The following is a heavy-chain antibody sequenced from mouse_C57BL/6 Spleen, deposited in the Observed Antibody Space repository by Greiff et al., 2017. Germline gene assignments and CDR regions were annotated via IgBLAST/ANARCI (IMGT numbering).Heavy chain of an antibody. D-gene: IGHD2-12*01. CDR3: ARHDAPYVGVYFDF. CDR1: GYTFTEYT. J-gene: IGHJ1*03. V-gene: IGHV1-62-2*01. CDR2: FYPCSGSI. Sequence: VQLQQSGAELVKPGASVKLSCKASGYTFTEYTIHWVKQRSGQGLEWIGGFYPCSGSIKYNEKFKDKATFTVDKSSSTVYMELSRLTSEASAVYFCARHDAPYVGVYFDFWGTGTTVTVSS.